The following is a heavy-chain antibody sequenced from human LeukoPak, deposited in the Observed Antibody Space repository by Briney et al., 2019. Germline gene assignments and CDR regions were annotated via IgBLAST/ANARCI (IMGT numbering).Heavy chain of an antibody. Sequence: GGSLRLSCAASGFTFSSYEMNWVRQAPGKGLEWVSYISCSGSTIYYADSVKGRFTISRDNAKNSLYLQMNSLRAEDTAVYYCARSGIAAAGIYYGMDVWGQGTTVTVSS. CDR2: ISCSGSTI. CDR1: GFTFSSYE. J-gene: IGHJ6*02. CDR3: ARSGIAAAGIYYGMDV. D-gene: IGHD6-13*01. V-gene: IGHV3-48*03.